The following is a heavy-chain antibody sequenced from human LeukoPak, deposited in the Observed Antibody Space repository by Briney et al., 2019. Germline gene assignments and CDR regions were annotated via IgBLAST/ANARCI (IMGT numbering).Heavy chain of an antibody. V-gene: IGHV1-18*01. CDR1: GYTFTNSD. CDR3: ARDPSDRLGPPRDL. Sequence: ASVKVSFKASGYTFTNSDITWVRQAPGQGLEWMGRISTSNGDTNYAAKLQGRVTMTTDTSTSTVYMELGSLTFDDTAVYFCARDPSDRLGPPRDLWGQGTLVTVSS. CDR2: ISTSNGDT. D-gene: IGHD6-19*01. J-gene: IGHJ5*02.